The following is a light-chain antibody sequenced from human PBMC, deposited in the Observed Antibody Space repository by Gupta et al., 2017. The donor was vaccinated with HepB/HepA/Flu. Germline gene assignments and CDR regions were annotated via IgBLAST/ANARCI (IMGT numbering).Light chain of an antibody. V-gene: IGKV2-40*01. CDR3: LQRLEFPYT. CDR2: TLS. J-gene: IGKJ2*01. CDR1: QSLLNSDDGNTY. Sequence: DIVMTQTPLSLPVTPGEPASISCRASQSLLNSDDGNTYLDWYLQKPGQSPHLLIYTLSSRASGVPDRASGSGSGTDFTLKISWVEAEDVGVYYCLQRLEFPYTFGQGTKLEI.